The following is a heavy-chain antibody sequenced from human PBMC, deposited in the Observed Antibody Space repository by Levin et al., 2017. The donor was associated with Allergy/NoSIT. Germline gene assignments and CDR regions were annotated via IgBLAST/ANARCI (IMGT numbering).Heavy chain of an antibody. Sequence: ETLSLTCAASGFTFSSYWMSWVRQAPGKGLEWVANIKQDGSEKYYVDSVKGRFTISRDNAKNSLYLQMNSLRAEDTAVYYCAREHYDSSGYPGYWGQGTLVTVSS. CDR3: AREHYDSSGYPGY. J-gene: IGHJ4*02. D-gene: IGHD3-22*01. CDR2: IKQDGSEK. V-gene: IGHV3-7*01. CDR1: GFTFSSYW.